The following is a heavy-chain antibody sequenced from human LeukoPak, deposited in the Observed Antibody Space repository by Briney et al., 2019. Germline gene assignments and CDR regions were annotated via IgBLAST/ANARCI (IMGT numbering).Heavy chain of an antibody. CDR3: ARVSTVTPYWYFDL. D-gene: IGHD4-11*01. CDR1: GGSISSYY. V-gene: IGHV4-4*07. Sequence: PSETLSLTCTVSGGSISSYYWSWIRQPAGKGLEWIGRIYTSGSTNYNPSLKSRVTMSVDTSKNQFSLKLSSVTAADTAVYYCARVSTVTPYWYFDLWGRGTLVTVSS. J-gene: IGHJ2*01. CDR2: IYTSGST.